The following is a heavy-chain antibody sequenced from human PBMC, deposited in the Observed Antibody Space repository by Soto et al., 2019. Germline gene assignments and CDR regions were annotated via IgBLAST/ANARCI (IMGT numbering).Heavy chain of an antibody. CDR1: GFTFSSYS. CDR3: ARDTYYYGSGSYSP. V-gene: IGHV3-21*01. J-gene: IGHJ5*02. Sequence: EVQLVESGGGLVKPGGSLRLSCAASGFTFSSYSMNWVRQAPGKGLEWVSSISSSSSYIYYADSVKGRFTISRDNAKNSLYLQMTSLRAEETAVYYCARDTYYYGSGSYSPWGQGTLVTVSS. D-gene: IGHD3-10*01. CDR2: ISSSSSYI.